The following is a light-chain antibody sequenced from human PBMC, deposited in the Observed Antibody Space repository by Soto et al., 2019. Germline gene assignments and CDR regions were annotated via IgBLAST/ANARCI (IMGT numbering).Light chain of an antibody. Sequence: EIVLTHSPATLSSSPGERATLSCRASQSIDTYLAWYQQKPGQAPRLLIYDASDRATGIPARFSGSGSGTAVGLGVSGLEPEDFALYYCQHRYNWQLTVGGGTKVDIK. CDR3: QHRYNWQLT. J-gene: IGKJ4*01. CDR2: DAS. V-gene: IGKV3D-11*02. CDR1: QSIDTY.